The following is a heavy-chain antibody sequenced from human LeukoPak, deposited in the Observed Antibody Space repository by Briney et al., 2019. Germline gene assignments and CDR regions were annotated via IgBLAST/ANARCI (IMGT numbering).Heavy chain of an antibody. CDR3: ARQSLVVGATTFVDY. CDR2: IYYSGST. Sequence: SETLPLTCTVSGGSISSSSYYWGWIRQPPGKGLEWIGSIYYSGSTYYNPSLKSRVTISVDTSKNQFSLKLSSVTAADTAVYYCARQSLVVGATTFVDYWGQGTLVTVSS. D-gene: IGHD1-26*01. V-gene: IGHV4-39*01. J-gene: IGHJ4*02. CDR1: GGSISSSSYY.